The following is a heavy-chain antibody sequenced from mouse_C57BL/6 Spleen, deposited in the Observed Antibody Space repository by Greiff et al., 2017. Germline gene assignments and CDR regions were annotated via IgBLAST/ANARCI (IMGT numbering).Heavy chain of an antibody. CDR3: ARLGGPTGRDYFDY. V-gene: IGHV1-59*01. CDR2: IDPSDSYT. D-gene: IGHD3-1*01. Sequence: VQLQQPGAELVRPGTSVKLSCKASGYTFTSYWMHWVKQRPGQGLEWIGVIDPSDSYTKYNQKFKGKATLTVDTSSSTAYMQLSSLPSEDSAVYYCARLGGPTGRDYFDYWGQGTTLTVSS. J-gene: IGHJ2*01. CDR1: GYTFTSYW.